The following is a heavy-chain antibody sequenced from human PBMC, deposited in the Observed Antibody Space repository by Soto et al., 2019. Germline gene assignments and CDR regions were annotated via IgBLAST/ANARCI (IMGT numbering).Heavy chain of an antibody. Sequence: GASVKVSFKASGGTFSSYAISWVRQAPGQGLEWMGGIIPIFGTANYAQKFQGRVTITADESTSTAYMELSSLRSEDTAVYYCARSRYYYDSSGSIGGMDVWGQGTTVTVSS. CDR2: IIPIFGTA. CDR1: GGTFSSYA. CDR3: ARSRYYYDSSGSIGGMDV. D-gene: IGHD3-22*01. V-gene: IGHV1-69*13. J-gene: IGHJ6*02.